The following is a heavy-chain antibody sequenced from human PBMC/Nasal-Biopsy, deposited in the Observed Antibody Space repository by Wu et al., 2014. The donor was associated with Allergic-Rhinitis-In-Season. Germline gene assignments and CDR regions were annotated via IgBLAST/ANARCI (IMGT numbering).Heavy chain of an antibody. V-gene: IGHV3-23*01. CDR3: AKDRGDWKDVPVPLFDY. Sequence: LRLSCAASGFTFSNYAMSWVRQAPGKGLEWVSGITGSGGNTYYADSVKGRFTISRDTSKNTLSLQMNSLRPEDTAVYYCAKDRGDWKDVPVPLFDYWGQGTLVTVSS. CDR1: GFTFSNYA. D-gene: IGHD2-21*01. CDR2: ITGSGGNT. J-gene: IGHJ4*02.